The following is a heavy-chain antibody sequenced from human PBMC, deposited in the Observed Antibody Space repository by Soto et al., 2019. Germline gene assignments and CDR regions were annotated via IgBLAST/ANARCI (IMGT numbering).Heavy chain of an antibody. V-gene: IGHV3-30-3*01. Sequence: LRLSCAASGFTFSSYAMHWVRQAPGKGLEWVAVISYDGSNKYYADSVKGRFTISRDNSKNTLYLQMNSLRAEDTAVYYCARGLSHCSSTSCYNDSYYGMDVWGQGTTVTVSS. CDR3: ARGLSHCSSTSCYNDSYYGMDV. CDR1: GFTFSSYA. D-gene: IGHD2-2*02. CDR2: ISYDGSNK. J-gene: IGHJ6*02.